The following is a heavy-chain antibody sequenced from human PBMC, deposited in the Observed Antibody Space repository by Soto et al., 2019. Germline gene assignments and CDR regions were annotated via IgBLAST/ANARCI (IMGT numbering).Heavy chain of an antibody. J-gene: IGHJ6*02. V-gene: IGHV3-13*01. CDR2: IGTAGDT. D-gene: IGHD3-10*01. CDR3: AKDRGISGYYYYGMVV. CDR1: GFTFSSYD. Sequence: GGSLRLSCAASGFTFSSYDMHWARQAKGKGLEWVSAIGTAGDTYYPGSVKGRFTISRENAKNSLYLQMNSLRAEDTAVYYCAKDRGISGYYYYGMVVWCQGTTVTVSS.